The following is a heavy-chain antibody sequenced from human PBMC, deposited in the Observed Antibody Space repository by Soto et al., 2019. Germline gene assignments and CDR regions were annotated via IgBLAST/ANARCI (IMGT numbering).Heavy chain of an antibody. CDR2: IKSKTDGGTI. CDR1: GFTFSNAW. Sequence: EVQLVESGGGLVKPGGSLRLSCAASGFTFSNAWMNWVRQAPGKGLEWVGRIKSKTDGGTIDYAAPVKGRFSISRDDAANTLYLQMNSLKNEDTAVYYCTTDTVLTLGGGYFDHWGQGTLVTVSS. D-gene: IGHD4-17*01. V-gene: IGHV3-15*07. J-gene: IGHJ4*02. CDR3: TTDTVLTLGGGYFDH.